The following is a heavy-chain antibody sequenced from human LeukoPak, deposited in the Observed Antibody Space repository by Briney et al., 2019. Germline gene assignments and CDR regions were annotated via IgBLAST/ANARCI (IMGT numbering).Heavy chain of an antibody. J-gene: IGHJ4*02. CDR3: ASSSPYCSSTSCYSYYFDY. D-gene: IGHD2-2*01. CDR1: GGSTSSYY. CDR2: IYYSGTT. V-gene: IGHV4-59*08. Sequence: SETLSLTCSVSGGSTSSYYWSWIRQSPGKGLEWIGYIYYSGTTNYNPSLYSRVTLSVDTSNNQFSLKLNSVTAADTAVYYCASSSPYCSSTSCYSYYFDYWGQGTLVTVSS.